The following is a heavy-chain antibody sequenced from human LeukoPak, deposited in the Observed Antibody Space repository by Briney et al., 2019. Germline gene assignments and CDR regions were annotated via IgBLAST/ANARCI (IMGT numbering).Heavy chain of an antibody. CDR1: GDSVSNNSVA. J-gene: IGHJ4*02. Sequence: SRTLSLTCAISGDSVSNNSVAWDWIRQSPSRGLKWLGRIYYRSMWYHDYAASVISRITITPDTLKNQFSLHLNSVTPEDTAVYYCARGVSNSFDLWGQGTLVTVP. V-gene: IGHV6-1*01. CDR2: IYYRSMWYH. CDR3: ARGVSNSFDL. D-gene: IGHD4-11*01.